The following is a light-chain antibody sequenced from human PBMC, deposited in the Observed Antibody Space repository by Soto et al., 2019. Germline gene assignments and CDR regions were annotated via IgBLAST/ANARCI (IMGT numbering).Light chain of an antibody. V-gene: IGLV1-40*01. J-gene: IGLJ3*02. CDR3: QSYDSSLSGWV. CDR1: SSNIGAGYV. Sequence: QSVLTQPPSVSGTPGQRVTISCTGSSSNIGAGYVHWYQQLPGTAPKLLIYGNSNRPSGVPDRFSGSKSGTSASLAITGLQAEDEADYYCQSYDSSLSGWVFGGGTKVTVL. CDR2: GNS.